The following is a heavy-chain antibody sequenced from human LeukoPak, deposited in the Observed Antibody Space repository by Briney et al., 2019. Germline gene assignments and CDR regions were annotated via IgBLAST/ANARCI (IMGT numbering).Heavy chain of an antibody. Sequence: GGSLRLSCAASGFTFSTYGMHWVCQAPGKGLEWVAVIWYDGSNKYYADSVKGRFTISRDNSKNTLYLQMNSLRAEDTAVYYCAKSGIAAAWGQGTLVTVSS. D-gene: IGHD6-13*01. CDR1: GFTFSTYG. J-gene: IGHJ4*02. CDR3: AKSGIAAA. CDR2: IWYDGSNK. V-gene: IGHV3-30*02.